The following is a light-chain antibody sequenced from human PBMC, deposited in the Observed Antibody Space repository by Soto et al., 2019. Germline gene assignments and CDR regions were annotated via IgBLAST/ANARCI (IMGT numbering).Light chain of an antibody. Sequence: DSQLTQSPSFLSASVGDRVTITCRASQGISSYLAWYQQKPGKAPKLLIYAASTLQSGVPSRFSGSGSGTKFTLTISSLQPEDFATYYCQQLNSYPLTFGGGTKVDIK. V-gene: IGKV1-9*01. CDR1: QGISSY. CDR3: QQLNSYPLT. CDR2: AAS. J-gene: IGKJ4*01.